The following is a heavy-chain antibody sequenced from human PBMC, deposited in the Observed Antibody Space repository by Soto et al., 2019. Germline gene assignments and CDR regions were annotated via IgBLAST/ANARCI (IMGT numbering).Heavy chain of an antibody. Sequence: GGSLRLSCAASGFTFSSYAMHWVRQAPGKGLEWVAVISYDGSNKYYADSVKGRFTISRDNSKNTLYLQMNSLRAEDTAVYYCARSVLWFGELPIYYYYGMDVWGQRTTVTVSS. CDR3: ARSVLWFGELPIYYYYGMDV. J-gene: IGHJ6*02. CDR2: ISYDGSNK. V-gene: IGHV3-30-3*01. D-gene: IGHD3-10*01. CDR1: GFTFSSYA.